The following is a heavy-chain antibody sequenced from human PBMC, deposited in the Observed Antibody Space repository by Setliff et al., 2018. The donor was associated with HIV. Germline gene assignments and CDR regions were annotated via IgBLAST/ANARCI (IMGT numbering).Heavy chain of an antibody. D-gene: IGHD5-18*01. Sequence: SETLSLTCTVSGGSITSHYWSWIRQPPGKGLEWIGRVYSSGSTNCNPSLKSRVTMSVDTSTKQFSLKLSSVTAADTAVYYCARDFVYGYDFWGQGTLVTVSS. CDR3: ARDFVYGYDF. CDR1: GGSITSHY. V-gene: IGHV4-4*07. J-gene: IGHJ4*02. CDR2: VYSSGST.